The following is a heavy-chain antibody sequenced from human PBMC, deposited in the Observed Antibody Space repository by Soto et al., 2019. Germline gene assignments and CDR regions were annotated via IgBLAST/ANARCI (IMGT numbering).Heavy chain of an antibody. V-gene: IGHV3-23*01. Sequence: EVQLLESGGGLAQRGGSLRLSCAASGFTFRNYAMSWVRQAPGKGLEWVSAIVGSGAGTYYADSVKGRFIISRDNAKNTLSLQMNSVRAEDTAVYYCAKSTSVLATTGGAFDVWGQGTMVTVSS. CDR1: GFTFRNYA. CDR3: AKSTSVLATTGGAFDV. D-gene: IGHD5-12*01. J-gene: IGHJ3*01. CDR2: IVGSGAGT.